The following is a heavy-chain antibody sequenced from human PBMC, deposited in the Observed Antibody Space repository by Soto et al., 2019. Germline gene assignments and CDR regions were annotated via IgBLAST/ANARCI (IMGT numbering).Heavy chain of an antibody. D-gene: IGHD4-17*01. J-gene: IGHJ5*02. CDR3: ARDSLTYGDYVLDWFDP. V-gene: IGHV1-18*01. CDR2: ISDYNGNT. CDR1: GYTFTSYG. Sequence: QVQLVQSVSEVKNPGASVKVSCKASGYTFTSYGISWLRQAPGQGHEWMGWISDYNGNTNYAQKLQGRVTMTTDTSTSTAYMELRSLRSDYTAVYYWARDSLTYGDYVLDWFDPWGQGTLVTVSS.